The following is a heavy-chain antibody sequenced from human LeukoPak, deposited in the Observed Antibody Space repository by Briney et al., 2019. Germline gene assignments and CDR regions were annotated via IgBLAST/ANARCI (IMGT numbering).Heavy chain of an antibody. Sequence: GGSLRLSCAASGFTFSSYEMNWVRQAPGKGLEWVSYISCSGSTIYYADSVKGRFTISRDNDKNSLYLQMNSLRAEDTALYHCARAPPTTADYGDYLTRWDYFDYWGQGTLVTVSS. CDR2: ISCSGSTI. CDR3: ARAPPTTADYGDYLTRWDYFDY. V-gene: IGHV3-48*03. J-gene: IGHJ4*02. CDR1: GFTFSSYE. D-gene: IGHD4-17*01.